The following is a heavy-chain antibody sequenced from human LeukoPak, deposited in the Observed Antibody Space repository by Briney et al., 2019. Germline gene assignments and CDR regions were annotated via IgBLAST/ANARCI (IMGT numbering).Heavy chain of an antibody. D-gene: IGHD1-26*01. CDR3: ATTLRSGSYYFDS. J-gene: IGHJ4*02. V-gene: IGHV3-30-3*01. CDR2: ISYDGSNK. Sequence: PGRSLRLSCAASGFTFSSYAMHWVRQAPGKGLEWVAVISYDGSNKYYADSVKGRFTISRDNSKNTLYLQMNSLRVEDTAVYYCATTLRSGSYYFDSWGQGTLVTVSS. CDR1: GFTFSSYA.